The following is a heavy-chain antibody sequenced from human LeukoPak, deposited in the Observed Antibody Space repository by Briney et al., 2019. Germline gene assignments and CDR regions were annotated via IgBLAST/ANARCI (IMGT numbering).Heavy chain of an antibody. V-gene: IGHV3-33*01. J-gene: IGHJ4*02. CDR1: GLTFSSYS. D-gene: IGHD6-6*01. CDR3: ARDFYSSSSGGSVY. CDR2: IWNDGSNK. Sequence: GRSLRLSCAASGLTFSSYSMHWVRQAPGKGLEWVALIWNDGSNKYYADSVKGRFTISRDNSKNTLYLQMNSLRAEDTAVYYCARDFYSSSSGGSVYWGQGSLVTVSS.